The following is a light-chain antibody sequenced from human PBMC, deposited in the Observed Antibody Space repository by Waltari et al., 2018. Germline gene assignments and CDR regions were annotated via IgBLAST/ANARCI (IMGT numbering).Light chain of an antibody. V-gene: IGKV1-9*01. CDR2: AAS. CDR1: QGISSY. Sequence: DVQLTQSPSFLSASVGDRVTITCRASQGISSYLAWYQQQPGEAPKLLISAASTLQSGVPSRFSGSGSGTEFTLTIRSLQPEDFATYYCQQRGKWPLTFGGGTKVEIK. J-gene: IGKJ4*01. CDR3: QQRGKWPLT.